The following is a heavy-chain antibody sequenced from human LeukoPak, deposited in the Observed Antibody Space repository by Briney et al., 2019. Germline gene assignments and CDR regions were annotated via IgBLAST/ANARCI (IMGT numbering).Heavy chain of an antibody. Sequence: SETLSLTCAVYGGSFSGYYWSWIRQPPGKGLEWIGEINHSGSTNYNPSLKSRVTISVDTSKNQFSLKLSSVTAADTAVYYCARGRSYYYDSSGYYYWGQGTLVTVSS. D-gene: IGHD3-22*01. CDR1: GGSFSGYY. CDR3: ARGRSYYYDSSGYYY. V-gene: IGHV4-34*01. J-gene: IGHJ4*02. CDR2: INHSGST.